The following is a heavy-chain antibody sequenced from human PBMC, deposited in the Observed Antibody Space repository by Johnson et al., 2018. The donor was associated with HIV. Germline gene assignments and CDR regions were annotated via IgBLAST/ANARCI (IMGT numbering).Heavy chain of an antibody. CDR1: GFSYDDYA. D-gene: IGHD6-19*01. CDR3: ARSHGSSGRGAFDI. Sequence: VQLVESGGGVVRPGGSLRLSCAASGFSYDDYAMSWVRQAPGKGLEWVSGINWNGGSTGYADSVKGRFTISRDNAKNSLYLQMNSLRAEDTALYYCARSHGSSGRGAFDIWGQGTMVTVSS. J-gene: IGHJ3*02. CDR2: INWNGGST. V-gene: IGHV3-20*04.